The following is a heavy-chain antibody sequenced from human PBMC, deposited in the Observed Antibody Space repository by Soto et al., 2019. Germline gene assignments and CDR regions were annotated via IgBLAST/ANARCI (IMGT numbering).Heavy chain of an antibody. J-gene: IGHJ2*01. V-gene: IGHV4-39*01. CDR1: GGFISNSNYY. CDR2: IFYSGST. D-gene: IGHD3-9*01. Sequence: SETLSLTCTVSGGFISNSNYYWGWLRQAPGKELEWIGSIFYSGSTYHSPSLKSRVTMSVDTSKTAFSLQMTYVTAADTAVYYCARHRLVSRYFDLWGRGTLVTVSS. CDR3: ARHRLVSRYFDL.